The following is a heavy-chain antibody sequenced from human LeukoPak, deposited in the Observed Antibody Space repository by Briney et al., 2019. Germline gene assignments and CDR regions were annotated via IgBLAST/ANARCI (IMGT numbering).Heavy chain of an antibody. J-gene: IGHJ4*02. V-gene: IGHV1-2*02. Sequence: ASVKVSCKASGYTFTGYYMHWVRQAPGQGLEWMGWINPNSGGTNYAQKFQGRVTMTRDTSISTAYMELSRLRSDDTAVYYCARDPNYHDSSGSDRKDNDYWGQGTLVTVSS. CDR3: ARDPNYHDSSGSDRKDNDY. CDR2: INPNSGGT. CDR1: GYTFTGYY. D-gene: IGHD3-22*01.